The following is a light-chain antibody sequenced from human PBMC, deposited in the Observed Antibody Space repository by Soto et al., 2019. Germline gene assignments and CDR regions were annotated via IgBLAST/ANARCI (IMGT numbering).Light chain of an antibody. CDR1: SGHSTYA. Sequence: QSVLTQSPSASASLGASVKLTCTLSSGHSTYAIAWHQQQPEKGPRYLMKVNGDGSHSKGDGIPDRFSGSSSGAERYLTISSLQSEDEADYYCHTWGSGLHVFGGGTKLTVL. CDR2: VNGDGSH. J-gene: IGLJ2*01. CDR3: HTWGSGLHV. V-gene: IGLV4-69*01.